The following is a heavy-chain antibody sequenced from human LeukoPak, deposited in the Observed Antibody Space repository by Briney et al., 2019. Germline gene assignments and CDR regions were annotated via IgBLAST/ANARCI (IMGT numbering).Heavy chain of an antibody. J-gene: IGHJ3*02. V-gene: IGHV5-51*01. D-gene: IGHD3-3*01. CDR3: ARRAGRGSGYLGHHFDI. CDR2: IYPGDSDT. CDR1: GYSFPSYR. Sequence: GESLKISCKGSGYSFPSYRIGWVRQMPGKGLEWMGIIYPGDSDTRYSPSFQGQVTISADKSISTAYLQWSSLKASDTAMDYCARRAGRGSGYLGHHFDIWGQGTMVTVSS.